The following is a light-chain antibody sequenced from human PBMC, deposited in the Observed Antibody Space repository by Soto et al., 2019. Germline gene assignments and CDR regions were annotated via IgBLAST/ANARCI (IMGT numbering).Light chain of an antibody. CDR2: KAS. J-gene: IGKJ5*01. V-gene: IGKV1-5*03. Sequence: DIQMTQSPSTLSASVGERVTITCRASQSISAWLAWYQQKPGKAPKLLIYKASNVESGVPSRFSGSGSGTEFTLTISSLQPDDFATYYCQQYHSYPLTFGQGTRLRL. CDR1: QSISAW. CDR3: QQYHSYPLT.